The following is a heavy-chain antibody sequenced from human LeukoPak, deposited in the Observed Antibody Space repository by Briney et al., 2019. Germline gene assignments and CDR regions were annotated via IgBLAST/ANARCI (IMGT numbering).Heavy chain of an antibody. V-gene: IGHV2-70*11. CDR1: GFSLRTRGMC. CDR3: ARIGIQLDNSFDY. J-gene: IGHJ4*02. Sequence: ESGPALVKPTQTLTLTCTFSGFSLRTRGMCVSWIRQPPGKALEWLARIDWDDDKYYSTSLKTRLTISKDTSKNQVVLTMTNMDPVDTATYYCARIGIQLDNSFDYWGQGTLVTVSS. D-gene: IGHD5-18*01. CDR2: IDWDDDK.